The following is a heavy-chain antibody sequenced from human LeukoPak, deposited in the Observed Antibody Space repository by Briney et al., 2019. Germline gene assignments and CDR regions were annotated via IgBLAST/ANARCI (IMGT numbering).Heavy chain of an antibody. Sequence: SETRSLTCTVSGGSISSYYWSWIRQPAGKGLEWIGRIHTSGSTNYNPSLKSRVTMSVDTSKNQFSLKLSSVTAADTAVYYCARDAPIHDYGDFFDYWGQGTLVTVSS. CDR1: GGSISSYY. CDR3: ARDAPIHDYGDFFDY. D-gene: IGHD4-17*01. CDR2: IHTSGST. J-gene: IGHJ4*02. V-gene: IGHV4-4*07.